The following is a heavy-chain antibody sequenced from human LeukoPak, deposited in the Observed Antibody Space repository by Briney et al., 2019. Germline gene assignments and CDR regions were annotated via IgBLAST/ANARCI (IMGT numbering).Heavy chain of an antibody. CDR1: GGSISSYY. CDR2: IYYSGNT. J-gene: IGHJ4*02. V-gene: IGHV4-59*01. Sequence: PSETLSLTCTVSGGSISSYYWSWIRQPPGKGLEWIGYIYYSGNTNYNPSLKSRVTISVDTSKNQFSLKLSSVTAADTAVYYCARASNYDYVWGSYRYYFDYWGQGTLVTVSS. CDR3: ARASNYDYVWGSYRYYFDY. D-gene: IGHD3-16*02.